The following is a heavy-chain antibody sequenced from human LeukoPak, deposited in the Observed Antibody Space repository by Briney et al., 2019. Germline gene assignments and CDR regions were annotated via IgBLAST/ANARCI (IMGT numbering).Heavy chain of an antibody. CDR1: GGSISSSSYY. CDR3: ARGESPITMIVVAFDY. D-gene: IGHD3-22*01. J-gene: IGHJ4*02. CDR2: FYYSGST. V-gene: IGHV4-39*07. Sequence: PSETLSLTCTVSGGSISSSSYYWGWLRQPPGKGLEWIGTFYYSGSTYYSPSLKSRVTISVDTSKNQFSLKLSSVTAADTAVYYCARGESPITMIVVAFDYWGQGTLVTVSS.